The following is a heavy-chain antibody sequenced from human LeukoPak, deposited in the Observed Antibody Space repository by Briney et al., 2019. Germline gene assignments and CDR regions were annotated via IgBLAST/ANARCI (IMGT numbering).Heavy chain of an antibody. V-gene: IGHV4-39*07. D-gene: IGHD2-15*01. CDR1: GDSISSSYYY. J-gene: IGHJ4*02. Sequence: SETLSLTCTVSGDSISSSYYYWGWIRQPPGKGLEWIGSIYYTGSTFYNPSLKSRVTISVDTSKNQFSLKLSSVTAADTAVYYCARGAQDIVVVVAATSVYFDYWGQGTLVTVSS. CDR3: ARGAQDIVVVVAATSVYFDY. CDR2: IYYTGST.